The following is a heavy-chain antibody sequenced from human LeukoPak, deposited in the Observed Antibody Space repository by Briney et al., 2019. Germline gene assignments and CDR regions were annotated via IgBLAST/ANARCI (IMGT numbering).Heavy chain of an antibody. D-gene: IGHD4-17*01. CDR2: INPNSGGT. Sequence: GASVKVSCKASRYTFTGYYMHWVRQAPGQGLEWMGWINPNSGGTNYAQKFQGRATMTRDTSISTAYMELSRLRSDDTAVYYCARALRRTVTTFNYWGQGTLVTVSS. J-gene: IGHJ4*02. CDR1: RYTFTGYY. V-gene: IGHV1-2*02. CDR3: ARALRRTVTTFNY.